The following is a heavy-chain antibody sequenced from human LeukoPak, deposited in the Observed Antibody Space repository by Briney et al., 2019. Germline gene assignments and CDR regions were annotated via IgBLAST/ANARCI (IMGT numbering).Heavy chain of an antibody. CDR1: GFTFSNYA. Sequence: PGGSLRLSCAASGFTFSNYAMSWVRQAPGKGLEWVSVISGSGATTYYADSVKGRFTISRDNSKNTLYLQVDSLRAEDTVVYYCAKAMHYYDSSGYYYAFDIWGQGTMVTVSS. D-gene: IGHD3-22*01. J-gene: IGHJ3*02. CDR3: AKAMHYYDSSGYYYAFDI. CDR2: ISGSGATT. V-gene: IGHV3-23*01.